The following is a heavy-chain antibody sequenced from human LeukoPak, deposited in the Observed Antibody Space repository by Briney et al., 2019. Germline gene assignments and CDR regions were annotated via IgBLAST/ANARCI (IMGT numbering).Heavy chain of an antibody. D-gene: IGHD3-10*01. CDR2: IRYDGSNK. CDR1: GFTFSSYG. Sequence: PGGSLRLSCAASGFTFSSYGMHWVRQAPGKGLEWVAFIRYDGSNKYYADSVKGRFTISRDNSKNTLYLQMNSLRAEDTAVYYCAKDITMVRGNRPQTNWFDPWGQGTLVTVSS. J-gene: IGHJ5*02. V-gene: IGHV3-30*02. CDR3: AKDITMVRGNRPQTNWFDP.